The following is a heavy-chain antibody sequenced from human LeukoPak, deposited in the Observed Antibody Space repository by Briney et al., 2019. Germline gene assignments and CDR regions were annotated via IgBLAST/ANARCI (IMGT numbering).Heavy chain of an antibody. CDR2: VYHSGST. CDR3: ATDDVVGSNQH. CDR1: GGSISSGGYY. Sequence: NSSQTLSLTCTVSGGSISSGGYYWSWIRQPPGKGLEWIGYVYHSGSTYYNPSLKSRVTISVDTSKTQFSLKLNSVTAADTAVYYCATDDVVGSNQHWGQGTLVTVSS. V-gene: IGHV4-30-2*01. D-gene: IGHD2-15*01. J-gene: IGHJ4*02.